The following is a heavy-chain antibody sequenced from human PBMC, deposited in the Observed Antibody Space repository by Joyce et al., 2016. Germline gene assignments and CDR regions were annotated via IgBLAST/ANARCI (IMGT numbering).Heavy chain of an antibody. CDR2: MSYDGNNK. D-gene: IGHD6-13*01. CDR1: GFSLNVYG. Sequence: QVQLVESGGGVVQPGRSLTLSCAVFGFSLNVYGMHWIRQAPCKGLEWVAVMSYDGNNKYYPDSVRGRFTISRDTSKNTLYLQLNSLGPDDTAVYFCARGFPFISAGGDYWGQGTLVTVSS. CDR3: ARGFPFISAGGDY. V-gene: IGHV3-30*03. J-gene: IGHJ4*02.